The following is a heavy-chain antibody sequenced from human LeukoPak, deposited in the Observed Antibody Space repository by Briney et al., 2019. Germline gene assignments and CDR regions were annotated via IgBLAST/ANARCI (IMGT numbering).Heavy chain of an antibody. V-gene: IGHV3-21*01. CDR2: ISTCSRYI. CDR1: GFTFSSYT. CDR3: ARPILPTADDGFDV. Sequence: PGGSLRLSCAASGFTFSSYTMNWVRQAPGKGLEWVSSISTCSRYIYYGDSMKGRFTISRDNAKNSLYLQMNSLRAEDSAVYFCARPILPTADDGFDVWGQGTMVTVSS. J-gene: IGHJ3*01. D-gene: IGHD2-21*02.